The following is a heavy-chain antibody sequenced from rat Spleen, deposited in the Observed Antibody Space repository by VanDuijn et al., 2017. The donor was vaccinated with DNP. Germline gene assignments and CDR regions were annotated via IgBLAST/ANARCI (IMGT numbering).Heavy chain of an antibody. CDR2: ITSGGGST. V-gene: IGHV5-31*01. CDR3: ARMYTTDYAWYFDF. Sequence: EVQLVESGGDLVQPGRSLKLSCVASGFTVYNYWMTWIRQVPGKGLEWVASITSGGGSTYYPASLQGRFTISRDNAQNTLYLQMNSLKSKDTATYYCARMYTTDYAWYFDFWGPGTMVTVSS. D-gene: IGHD1-6*01. CDR1: GFTVYNYW. J-gene: IGHJ1*01.